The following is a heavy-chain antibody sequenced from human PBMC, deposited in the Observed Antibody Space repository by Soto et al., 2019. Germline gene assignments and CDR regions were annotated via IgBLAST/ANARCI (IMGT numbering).Heavy chain of an antibody. J-gene: IGHJ4*02. Sequence: GGSLRLSCAASGFTFGDYAMHWVRQVPGRGLEWVAGVSWTNISFGYADSVKGRFTISRDNSNKTLYLQMNSLRAEDTAGYYCARQSSSLYSSGWYYFDYWGQGTLVTVSS. D-gene: IGHD6-19*01. CDR2: VSWTNISF. CDR3: ARQSSSLYSSGWYYFDY. CDR1: GFTFGDYA. V-gene: IGHV3-9*01.